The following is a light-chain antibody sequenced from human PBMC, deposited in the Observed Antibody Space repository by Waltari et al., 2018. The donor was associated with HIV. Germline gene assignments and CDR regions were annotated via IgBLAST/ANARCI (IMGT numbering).Light chain of an antibody. V-gene: IGLV3-19*01. CDR2: GKN. CDR3: NSRDSSGNHYV. CDR1: SLRSYS. Sequence: SSELTQDPAVSVALGQTVRITCQGASLRSYSASWYQQKPGQAPVLVIYGKNNRPSGIPDRFSGSSSGNTASLTITGAQAEDEADYYCNSRDSSGNHYVFGTGTKVTVL. J-gene: IGLJ1*01.